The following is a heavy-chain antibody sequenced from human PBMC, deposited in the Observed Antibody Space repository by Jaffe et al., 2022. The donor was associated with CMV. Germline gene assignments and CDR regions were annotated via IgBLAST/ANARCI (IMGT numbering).Heavy chain of an antibody. CDR3: ARDREEYYYDSSGRSYYYYYYMDV. J-gene: IGHJ6*03. Sequence: QVQLVESGGGLVKPGGSLRLSCAASGFTFSDYYMSWIRQAPGKGLEWVSYISSSSSYTNYADSVKGRFTISRDNAKNSLYLQMNSLRAEDTAVYYCARDREEYYYDSSGRSYYYYYYMDVWGKGTTVTVSS. D-gene: IGHD3-22*01. V-gene: IGHV3-11*06. CDR1: GFTFSDYY. CDR2: ISSSSSYT.